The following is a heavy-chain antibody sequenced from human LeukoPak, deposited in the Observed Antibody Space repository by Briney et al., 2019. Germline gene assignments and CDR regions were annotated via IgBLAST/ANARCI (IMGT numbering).Heavy chain of an antibody. CDR1: GFTFSSYC. J-gene: IGHJ4*02. V-gene: IGHV3-74*01. D-gene: IGHD3-10*01. CDR2: IKSDGSTT. Sequence: GGSLRLSCAASGFTFSSYCMHWVRQAPGKGLVWVSRIKSDGSTTTYADSVKGRFTISRDNAKNTLYLQMNSLRDEDTAVYYCVREDPSEYGSIDYWGQGTLVTVSS. CDR3: VREDPSEYGSIDY.